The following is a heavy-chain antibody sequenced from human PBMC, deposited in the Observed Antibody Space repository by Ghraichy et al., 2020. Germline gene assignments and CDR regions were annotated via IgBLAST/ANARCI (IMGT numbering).Heavy chain of an antibody. CDR1: GGSISSSSYY. CDR2: IYYSGST. Sequence: ESLNISCTVSGGSISSSSYYWGWIRQPPGKGLEWIGSIYYSGSTYYNPSLKSRVTISVDTSKNQFSLKLSSVTAADTAVYYCARRTGGITIFGVVNWFDPWGQGTLVTVSS. V-gene: IGHV4-39*01. J-gene: IGHJ5*02. D-gene: IGHD3-3*01. CDR3: ARRTGGITIFGVVNWFDP.